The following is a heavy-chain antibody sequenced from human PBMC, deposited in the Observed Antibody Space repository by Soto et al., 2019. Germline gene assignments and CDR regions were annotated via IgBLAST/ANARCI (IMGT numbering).Heavy chain of an antibody. CDR2: IYWDDDK. CDR3: AHRTTTVTWWFDP. CDR1: GFALTTSGVG. D-gene: IGHD4-17*01. J-gene: IGHJ5*02. V-gene: IGHV2-5*02. Sequence: QITLKESGPTLVKPKQTLPLTCTFSGFALTTSGVGVGWIRQPPGKALERLELIYWDDDKRYSPSQKSRLTTTNDTSKNPVVLTMTNMDPADTATYFCAHRTTTVTWWFDPWGQGTLVTVSS.